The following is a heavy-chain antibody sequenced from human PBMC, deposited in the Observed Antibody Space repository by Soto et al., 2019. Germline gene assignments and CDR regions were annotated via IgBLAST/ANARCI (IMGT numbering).Heavy chain of an antibody. V-gene: IGHV4-31*03. Sequence: SETLSLTCTVSGGSISSGGYYWSWIRQHPGKGLEWIGYIYYSGSTYYNPSLKSRVTISVDTSKNQFSLKLSSVTAADTAVYYCARVGPERGFECAFDIWGQGTMVTVSS. D-gene: IGHD3-10*01. CDR1: GGSISSGGYY. CDR2: IYYSGST. CDR3: ARVGPERGFECAFDI. J-gene: IGHJ3*02.